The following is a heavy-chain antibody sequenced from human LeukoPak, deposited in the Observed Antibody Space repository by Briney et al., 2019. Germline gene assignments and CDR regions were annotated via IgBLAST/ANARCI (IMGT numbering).Heavy chain of an antibody. CDR1: GFTFSSYN. Sequence: GGSLRLSCAASGFTFSSYNMNWVRQAPGRGLEWISYISSSGAPIYYADSVKGRFTISRDNAKNSLYLQMNSLRGEDTAVYYCASSSYIVGAEVYWGQGTLVTVSS. V-gene: IGHV3-48*04. D-gene: IGHD1-26*01. CDR2: ISSSGAPI. CDR3: ASSSYIVGAEVY. J-gene: IGHJ4*02.